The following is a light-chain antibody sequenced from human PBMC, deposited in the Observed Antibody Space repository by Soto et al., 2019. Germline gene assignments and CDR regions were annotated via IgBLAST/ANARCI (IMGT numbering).Light chain of an antibody. J-gene: IGLJ1*01. Sequence: QSALTQPASVSGSPGQSITISCTGTSSDVGGYNFVSWHQQYPGKAPKLMIYEVSNRPSGVSNRFSGSKSGNTASLTISGLQAEDEADYYCSSYTSSSPHRVFGTGTKLTVL. CDR3: SSYTSSSPHRV. V-gene: IGLV2-14*01. CDR2: EVS. CDR1: SSDVGGYNF.